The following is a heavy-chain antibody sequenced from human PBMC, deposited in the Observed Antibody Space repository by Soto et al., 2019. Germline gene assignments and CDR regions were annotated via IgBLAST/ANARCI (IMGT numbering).Heavy chain of an antibody. Sequence: PSVTLSLTCIASSASIVSCYRRWTSESQRKGLEWIGYIYHSGSTNYNPPLKSRVTISVDTSKNQFSLKLSSVTAADTAVYYCARYQNYYNSSGYLQNYFDYWGQGTLVTVS. CDR2: IYHSGST. CDR1: SASIVSCY. D-gene: IGHD3-22*01. J-gene: IGHJ4*02. V-gene: IGHV4-59*08. CDR3: ARYQNYYNSSGYLQNYFDY.